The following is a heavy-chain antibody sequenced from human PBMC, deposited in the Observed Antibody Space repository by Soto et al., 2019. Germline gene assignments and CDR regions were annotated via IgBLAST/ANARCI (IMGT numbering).Heavy chain of an antibody. V-gene: IGHV4-59*08. J-gene: IGHJ5*02. CDR2: IYYSGST. Sequence: SETLSLTCTVSGGSISSYYWSWIRQPPGKGLEWIGYIYYSGSTNYNPSLKSRVTIPVDTSKNQFSLKLSSVTAADTAVYYCARGEVEVVVPAATRFDPWGQGTLVTVSS. CDR3: ARGEVEVVVPAATRFDP. CDR1: GGSISSYY. D-gene: IGHD2-2*01.